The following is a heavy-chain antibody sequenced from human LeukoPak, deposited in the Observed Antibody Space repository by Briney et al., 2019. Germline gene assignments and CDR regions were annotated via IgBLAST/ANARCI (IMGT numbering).Heavy chain of an antibody. D-gene: IGHD1-26*01. J-gene: IGHJ4*02. CDR2: IWYDGSNK. CDR1: GFTFSSYS. Sequence: GGSLRLSCAASGFTFSSYSMNWVRQAPGKGLEWVAVIWYDGSNKYYADSVKGRFTISRDNSKNTLYLQMNSLRAEDTAVYYCAREVGAQGYYFDYWGQGTLVTVSS. CDR3: AREVGAQGYYFDY. V-gene: IGHV3-33*08.